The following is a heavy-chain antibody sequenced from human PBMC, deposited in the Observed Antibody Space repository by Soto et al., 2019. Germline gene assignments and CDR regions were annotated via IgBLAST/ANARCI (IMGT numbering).Heavy chain of an antibody. CDR1: GGTFSSYA. CDR2: IIPIFGTA. V-gene: IGHV1-69*13. D-gene: IGHD6-6*01. Sequence: GASVKVSCKASGGTFSSYAISWVRQAPGQGLEWMGGIIPIFGTANYAQKFQGRVTITADESTSTAYMELSSLRSEDTAVYYCARVGSSIAARYWFDPWGQGTLVTVS. CDR3: ARVGSSIAARYWFDP. J-gene: IGHJ5*02.